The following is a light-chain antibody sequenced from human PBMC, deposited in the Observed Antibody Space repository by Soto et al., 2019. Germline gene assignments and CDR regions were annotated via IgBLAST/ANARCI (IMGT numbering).Light chain of an antibody. CDR1: QNIHTW. V-gene: IGKV1-5*03. CDR3: XXXXXYPRT. Sequence: DIPMTQSPSTLSASVDDRVTITCRASQNIHTWLAWYQHKPGKAPSLLIYAASILESGVPSRVSGSGSGTEFTLTISSLQPDDXXXXXXXXXXXYPRTFGGGTKVEMK. J-gene: IGKJ4*02. CDR2: AAS.